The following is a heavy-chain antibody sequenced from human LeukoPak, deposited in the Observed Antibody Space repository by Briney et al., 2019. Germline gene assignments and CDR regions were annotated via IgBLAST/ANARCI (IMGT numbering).Heavy chain of an antibody. CDR3: ARDRWERNFDY. CDR2: ISGSGGST. Sequence: GGTLRLSCAASGFTFSSYGMSWVRQAPGKGLEWVSAISGSGGSTYYADSVKGRFTISRDDSKNTLYLQMNSLRAEDTAVYYCARDRWERNFDYWGQGTLVTVSS. D-gene: IGHD1-26*01. J-gene: IGHJ4*02. V-gene: IGHV3-23*01. CDR1: GFTFSSYG.